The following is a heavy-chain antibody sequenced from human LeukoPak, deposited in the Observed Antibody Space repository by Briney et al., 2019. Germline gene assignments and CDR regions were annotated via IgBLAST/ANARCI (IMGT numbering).Heavy chain of an antibody. CDR3: ARETRPSHYYDSSGYYAY. CDR2: FDPEDGET. D-gene: IGHD3-22*01. V-gene: IGHV1-24*01. Sequence: ASVKVSCKVSGYTLTELSMHWVRQAPGKGLEWMGGFDPEDGETIYAQKFQGRVTITTDESTSTAYMELSSLRSEDTAVYYCARETRPSHYYDSSGYYAYWGQGTLVTVSS. CDR1: GYTLTELS. J-gene: IGHJ4*02.